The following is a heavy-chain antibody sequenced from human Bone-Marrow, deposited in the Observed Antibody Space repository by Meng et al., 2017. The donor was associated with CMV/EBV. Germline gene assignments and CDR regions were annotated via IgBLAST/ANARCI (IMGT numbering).Heavy chain of an antibody. V-gene: IGHV3-20*04. CDR1: GFNFDDYG. Sequence: GESLKIPCTASGFNFDDYGMSWVRQVPGKGLEWVAGINWQGDRTDYADSVKGRFTISRDNAKNSLYLQMNSLRAEDTAVYYCARVREQLVRGVDYYGMDVWGQGTTVTVSS. J-gene: IGHJ6*02. CDR2: INWQGDRT. CDR3: ARVREQLVRGVDYYGMDV. D-gene: IGHD6-6*01.